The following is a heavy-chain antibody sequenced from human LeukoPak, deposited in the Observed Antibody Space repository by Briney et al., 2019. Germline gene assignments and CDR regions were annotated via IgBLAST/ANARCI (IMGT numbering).Heavy chain of an antibody. CDR2: ISNSGVRT. CDR3: AKAGTYYYDSSGYYSGYYFDY. D-gene: IGHD3-22*01. J-gene: IGHJ4*02. V-gene: IGHV3-23*01. CDR1: GFTFNSYA. Sequence: GGSLRLSCAASGFTFNSYAMTWVRQAPGKGLEWISSISNSGVRTYYGDSVKGRFTISRDNSKNTLYLQMNSLRAEDTAVYYCAKAGTYYYDSSGYYSGYYFDYWGQGTLVTVSS.